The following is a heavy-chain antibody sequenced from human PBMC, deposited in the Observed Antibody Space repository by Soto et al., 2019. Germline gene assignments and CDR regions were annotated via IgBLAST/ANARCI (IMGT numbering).Heavy chain of an antibody. CDR3: ARARKQQLVFDY. D-gene: IGHD6-13*01. V-gene: IGHV3-53*01. CDR1: WFTVSSNY. CDR2: IYSGGST. Sequence: VGSLRLSCAASWFTVSSNYMSWVRQAPGKGLEWVSVIYSGGSTYYADSVKGRFTISRDNSKNTLYLQMNSLRAEDTAVYYCARARKQQLVFDYWGQGTLVTVSS. J-gene: IGHJ4*02.